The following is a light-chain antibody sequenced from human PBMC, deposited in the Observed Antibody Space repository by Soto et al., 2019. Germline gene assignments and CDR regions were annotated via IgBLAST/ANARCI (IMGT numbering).Light chain of an antibody. Sequence: EIVLTQSPATLSLSPGERATLSCRASQSVSSYLAWYQQKPGQAPRLLIYDASNRATGIPARFSGSGSGTEFTLTISSLQPEDFATYYCLQHKSYPRTFGQGTKVDIK. CDR2: DAS. J-gene: IGKJ1*01. CDR3: LQHKSYPRT. CDR1: QSVSSY. V-gene: IGKV3-11*01.